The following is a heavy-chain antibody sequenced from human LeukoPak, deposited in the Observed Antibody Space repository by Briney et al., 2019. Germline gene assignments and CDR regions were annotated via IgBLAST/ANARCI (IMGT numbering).Heavy chain of an antibody. V-gene: IGHV1-69*04. CDR1: GGTFSSYA. CDR3: ATTGYCSGGSCLVDAFDI. CDR2: IIPILGIA. J-gene: IGHJ3*02. D-gene: IGHD2-15*01. Sequence: ASVKVSCKASGGTFSSYAISWVRQAPGQGLEWMGRIIPILGIANYAQKFQGRVTITADKSTSTAYMELSSLRSEDTAVYYCATTGYCSGGSCLVDAFDIWGQGTMVTVSS.